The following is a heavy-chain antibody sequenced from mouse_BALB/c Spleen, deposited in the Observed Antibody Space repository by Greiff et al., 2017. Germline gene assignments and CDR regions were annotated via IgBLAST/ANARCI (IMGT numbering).Heavy chain of an antibody. V-gene: IGHV1S81*02. CDR1: GYTFTSYY. CDR2: INPSNGGT. CDR3: TRDYYGSSSGFAY. D-gene: IGHD1-1*01. J-gene: IGHJ3*01. Sequence: QVQLQQSGAELVKPGASVKLSCKASGYTFTSYYMYWVKQRPGQGLEWIGEINPSNGGTNFNEKFKSKATLTVDKSSSTAYMQLSSLTSEDSAVYYCTRDYYGSSSGFAYWGQGTLVTVSA.